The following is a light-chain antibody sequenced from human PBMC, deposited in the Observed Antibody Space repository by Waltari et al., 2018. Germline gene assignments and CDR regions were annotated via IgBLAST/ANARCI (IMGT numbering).Light chain of an antibody. Sequence: EIVMTQSPATLSVSPGERATLSCRASQSVSSNLAWYQQKPGQAPRLLIYGASTRAHGSPARFSGGGYGTEFTLTISSLQSEDFTVYYCQQYNNWPLTFGGGTKVEIK. CDR1: QSVSSN. CDR2: GAS. V-gene: IGKV3-15*01. J-gene: IGKJ4*01. CDR3: QQYNNWPLT.